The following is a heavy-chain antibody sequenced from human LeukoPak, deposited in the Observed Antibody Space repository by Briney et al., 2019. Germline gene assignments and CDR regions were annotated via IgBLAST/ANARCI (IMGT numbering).Heavy chain of an antibody. CDR3: ASVYYDSSGYYGLHFDY. V-gene: IGHV1-46*01. D-gene: IGHD3-22*01. J-gene: IGHJ4*02. CDR2: INPSGGST. CDR1: GYTFTSYY. Sequence: ASVKVSCKASGYTFTSYYMHWVRQAPGQGLEWMGIINPSGGSTSYAQKFQGRVTMTRDMSTSTVYMELSSLRSEDTAVYYCASVYYDSSGYYGLHFDYWGQGTLVTVSS.